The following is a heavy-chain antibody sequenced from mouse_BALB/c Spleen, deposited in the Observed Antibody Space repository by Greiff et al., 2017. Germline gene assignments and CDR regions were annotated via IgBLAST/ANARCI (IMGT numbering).Heavy chain of an antibody. CDR3: ARRDWDEDYFDY. V-gene: IGHV1S81*02. CDR2: INPSNGRT. J-gene: IGHJ2*01. D-gene: IGHD4-1*01. Sequence: QVHVKQPGADLVKPGASVKLSCKASGYTFTSYWMHWVKQRPGQGLEWIGEINPSNGRTNYNEKFKSKATLTVDKSSSTAYMQLSSLTSEDSAVYYCARRDWDEDYFDYWGQGTTLTVSS. CDR1: GYTFTSYW.